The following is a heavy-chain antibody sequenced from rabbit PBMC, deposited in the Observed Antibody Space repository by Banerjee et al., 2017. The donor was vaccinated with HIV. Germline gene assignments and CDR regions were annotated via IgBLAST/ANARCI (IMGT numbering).Heavy chain of an antibody. CDR3: ATNRAFGNTYAYGLDL. CDR2: ISTNDGGT. D-gene: IGHD6-1*01. V-gene: IGHV1S40*01. J-gene: IGHJ6*01. CDR1: GFTFSGYW. Sequence: QSLEESGGDLVKPGASLTLTCTASGFTFSGYWMCWVRQAPGKGLEWIGCISTNDGGTWYASWVNGRFTISKTSSTTVTLQMTSLTAADTATYFCATNRAFGNTYAYGLDLWGPGTLVTVS.